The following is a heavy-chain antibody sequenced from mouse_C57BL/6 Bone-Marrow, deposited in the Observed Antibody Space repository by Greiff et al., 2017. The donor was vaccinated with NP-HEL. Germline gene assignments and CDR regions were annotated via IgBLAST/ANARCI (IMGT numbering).Heavy chain of an antibody. J-gene: IGHJ3*01. CDR2: IDPENGDT. Sequence: EVQLQQSGAELVRPGASVKLSCTASGFHIKDDYMHWVKQRPEQGLEWIGWIDPENGDTEYASKFQGKATITADTSSNTAYLQLSSLTSEDTAVYYCTTDYYGSSYRFAYWGQGTLVTVSA. CDR1: GFHIKDDY. CDR3: TTDYYGSSYRFAY. D-gene: IGHD1-1*01. V-gene: IGHV14-4*01.